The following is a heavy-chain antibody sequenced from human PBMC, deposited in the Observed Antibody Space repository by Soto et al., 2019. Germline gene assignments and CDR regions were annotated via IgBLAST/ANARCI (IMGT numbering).Heavy chain of an antibody. V-gene: IGHV3-23*01. D-gene: IGHD3-22*01. CDR3: VRDGLDYYDTERLYFDN. Sequence: VQLFQSGGGQVQRGGSLRLSCAASGFSFSNYAVGWVRQTPGKGLEWVSVISGNAGRTYYADSVKGRFTISRDNANNSLYLQMNSLRAEDTATYYCVRDGLDYYDTERLYFDNWGQGTLVTVSS. CDR1: GFSFSNYA. CDR2: ISGNAGRT. J-gene: IGHJ4*02.